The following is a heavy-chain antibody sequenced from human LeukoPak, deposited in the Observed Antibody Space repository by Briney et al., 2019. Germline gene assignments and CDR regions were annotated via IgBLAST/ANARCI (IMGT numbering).Heavy chain of an antibody. Sequence: SVKVSCKASGYTFTGYCMHWVRQAPRQGLEWMGWINPNSGGTNYAQKFQGRVTMTRDTSISTAYMELSRLRSDDTAVYYCARDVDYDFWAGMDVWGQGTTVTVSS. CDR2: INPNSGGT. J-gene: IGHJ6*02. V-gene: IGHV1-2*02. CDR1: GYTFTGYC. CDR3: ARDVDYDFWAGMDV. D-gene: IGHD3-3*01.